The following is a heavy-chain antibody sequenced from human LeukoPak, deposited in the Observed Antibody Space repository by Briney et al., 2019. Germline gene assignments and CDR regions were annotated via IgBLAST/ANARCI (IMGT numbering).Heavy chain of an antibody. CDR3: AGYIAVAGILVY. Sequence: SETLSLTCTVSGYSISSGYYWGWIRQPPGQGLEWIGSIYHSGSTYYNPSLKSRVTISVDTSKNQFSLKLSSVTAADTAVYYCAGYIAVAGILVYWGQGTLVTVSS. CDR1: GYSISSGYY. V-gene: IGHV4-38-2*02. D-gene: IGHD6-19*01. J-gene: IGHJ4*02. CDR2: IYHSGST.